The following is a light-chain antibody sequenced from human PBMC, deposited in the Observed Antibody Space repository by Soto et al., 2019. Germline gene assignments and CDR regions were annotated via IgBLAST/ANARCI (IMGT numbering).Light chain of an antibody. CDR1: TGAVTSGHY. Sequence: QAVVTQEPSLTVSPGGTVTLTGGSSTGAVTSGHYPYWFQQKPGQAPRTLIFDTSNKHSYTPARFSGSLLGDKAALTLSGAQPEDEADYYCLLSYSAIGVFAGGTQLTVL. CDR3: LLSYSAIGV. V-gene: IGLV7-46*01. J-gene: IGLJ2*01. CDR2: DTS.